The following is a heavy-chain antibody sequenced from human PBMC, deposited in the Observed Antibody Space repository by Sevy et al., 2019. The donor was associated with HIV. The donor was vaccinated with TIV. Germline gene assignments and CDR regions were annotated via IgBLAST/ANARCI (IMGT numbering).Heavy chain of an antibody. V-gene: IGHV4-38-2*01. J-gene: IGHJ3*02. Sequence: SETLSLTCAVSAYSVSSAYSWGWIRQPPGKGLEWIGNIYQSGNTYYNPSLKSRVTISVDTSNNPFSLRLTSVTAADTAGYYCAGFGRLLIISGDVFEIWGQGTMVTVSS. CDR1: AYSVSSAYS. CDR2: IYQSGNT. CDR3: AGFGRLLIISGDVFEI. D-gene: IGHD3-9*01.